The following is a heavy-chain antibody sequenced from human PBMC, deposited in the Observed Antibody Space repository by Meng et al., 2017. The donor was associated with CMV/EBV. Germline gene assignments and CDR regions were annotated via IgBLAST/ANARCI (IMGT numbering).Heavy chain of an antibody. V-gene: IGHV1-2*02. CDR3: ARGNTINSGSYFYYFDY. Sequence: ASLKVSCKASGYTFTGYYMHWVRQAPGQGLEWMGWINPNSGGTNYAQKFQGRVTMTRDTSISTAYMELSRLRSDDTAVYYCARGNTINSGSYFYYFDYWGQGTLVTVSS. D-gene: IGHD1-26*01. J-gene: IGHJ4*02. CDR1: GYTFTGYY. CDR2: INPNSGGT.